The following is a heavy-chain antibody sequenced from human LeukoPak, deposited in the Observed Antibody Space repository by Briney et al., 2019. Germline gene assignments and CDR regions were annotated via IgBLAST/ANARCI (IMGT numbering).Heavy chain of an antibody. Sequence: PGGSLRLSCAASGFMVTTNYMSWIRQAPGKGLVWVSRISGDGSTTTYADSVKGRFTISRDNVKNTLYLQMNSLRAEDTAVYYCVRVGSVLLGMDVWGQGTTVTVSS. D-gene: IGHD2/OR15-2a*01. CDR1: GFMVTTNY. CDR3: VRVGSVLLGMDV. CDR2: ISGDGSTT. V-gene: IGHV3-74*03. J-gene: IGHJ6*02.